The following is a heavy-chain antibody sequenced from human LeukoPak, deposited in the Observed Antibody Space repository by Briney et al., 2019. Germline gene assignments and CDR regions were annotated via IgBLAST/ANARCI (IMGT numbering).Heavy chain of an antibody. J-gene: IGHJ5*02. D-gene: IGHD5-12*01. CDR2: ISGSGDSV. Sequence: GGSLRLSCAASGFTVSSNYMSWVRQAPGKGLEWVSAISGSGDSVDYADSVKGRFTISRDNSKNTLHLQMNSLRVDDTAVYFCAKRRNSVYEFDNWGQGTPVTVSS. CDR3: AKRRNSVYEFDN. CDR1: GFTVSSNY. V-gene: IGHV3-23*01.